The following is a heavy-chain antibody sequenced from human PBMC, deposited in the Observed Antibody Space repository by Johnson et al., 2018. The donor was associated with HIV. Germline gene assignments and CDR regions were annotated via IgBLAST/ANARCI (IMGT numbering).Heavy chain of an antibody. V-gene: IGHV3-7*03. J-gene: IGHJ3*02. D-gene: IGHD3-22*01. Sequence: VQLVESGGGLVQPGGSLRLSCAASGFTFSSYAMSWVRQAPGKGLEWVANIKQDGSEKYYVDSVKGRFTISRDNAKNSLYLQMNSLRAEDTALYYCARDLGSGYNDAFDIWGQGTMVTISS. CDR1: GFTFSSYA. CDR3: ARDLGSGYNDAFDI. CDR2: IKQDGSEK.